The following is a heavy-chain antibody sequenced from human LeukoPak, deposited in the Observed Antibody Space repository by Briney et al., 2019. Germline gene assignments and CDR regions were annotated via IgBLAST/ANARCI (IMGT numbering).Heavy chain of an antibody. D-gene: IGHD3-3*01. J-gene: IGHJ4*02. CDR2: ISSSGSTI. Sequence: QPGGSLRLSCAASGFTFSSYEMNWVRQAPGKGLEWVSYISSSGSTIYYADSVKGRFTISRDNAKNSLYLQMNSLRAEDTAVYYCARDWKYYDFWSGLGWGQGTLVTVSS. CDR1: GFTFSSYE. CDR3: ARDWKYYDFWSGLG. V-gene: IGHV3-48*03.